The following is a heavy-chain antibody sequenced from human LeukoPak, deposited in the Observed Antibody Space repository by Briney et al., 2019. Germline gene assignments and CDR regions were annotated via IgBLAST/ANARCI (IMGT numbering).Heavy chain of an antibody. CDR2: INTSGSI. J-gene: IGHJ6*03. CDR3: ARGVTVTIIYYYYYMHV. D-gene: IGHD4-17*01. V-gene: IGHV4-61*02. CDR1: GGSISSGSYY. Sequence: SETLSLTCTVSGGSISSGSYYWSWIGQTAGKGLEWIGRINTSGSINYNPSLKSRVTISVDTSKNQFSLKLSSVTAADTAVDYCARGVTVTIIYYYYYMHVWGKGTAVTVSS.